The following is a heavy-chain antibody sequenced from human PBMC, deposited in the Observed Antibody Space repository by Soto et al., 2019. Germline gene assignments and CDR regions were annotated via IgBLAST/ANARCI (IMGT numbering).Heavy chain of an antibody. CDR3: AVAVAGPTAIGY. CDR1: GFTFSSYW. Sequence: GGSLRLSCAASGFTFSSYWMHWVRQAPGKWLVWVSRINSDGSSTSYADSVKGRFTISRDNAKNTLYLQMNSLIAEDTAVYYCAVAVAGPTAIGYWGQGTLVTVSS. CDR2: INSDGSST. V-gene: IGHV3-74*01. J-gene: IGHJ4*02. D-gene: IGHD6-19*01.